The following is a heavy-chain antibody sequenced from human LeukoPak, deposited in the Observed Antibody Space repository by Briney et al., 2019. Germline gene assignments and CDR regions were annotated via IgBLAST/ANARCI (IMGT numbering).Heavy chain of an antibody. V-gene: IGHV1-3*01. Sequence: ASVKVSCKASGYTFAKYAMHWVRQAPGQRLEWMGWINGDNGNTKYSQKFQGRVTITRDTSAYTAYMELRSLSSADTAVYFCARAPYDILTGYSLNWFDPWGQGTLVTVSS. CDR2: INGDNGNT. CDR1: GYTFAKYA. J-gene: IGHJ5*02. D-gene: IGHD3-9*01. CDR3: ARAPYDILTGYSLNWFDP.